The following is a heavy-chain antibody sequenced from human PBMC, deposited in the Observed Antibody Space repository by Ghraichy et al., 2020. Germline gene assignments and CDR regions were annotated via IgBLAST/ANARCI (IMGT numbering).Heavy chain of an antibody. D-gene: IGHD2-15*01. CDR2: FDPEDGET. CDR1: GYTLTELS. V-gene: IGHV1-24*01. CDR3: ATRRQGWGPPLRYCSGGSCYRSYWYFDL. J-gene: IGHJ2*01. Sequence: ASVKVSCKVSGYTLTELSMHWVRQAPGKGLEWMGGFDPEDGETIYAQKFQGRVTMTEDTSTDTAYMELSSLRSEDTAVYYCATRRQGWGPPLRYCSGGSCYRSYWYFDLWGRGTLVTVSS.